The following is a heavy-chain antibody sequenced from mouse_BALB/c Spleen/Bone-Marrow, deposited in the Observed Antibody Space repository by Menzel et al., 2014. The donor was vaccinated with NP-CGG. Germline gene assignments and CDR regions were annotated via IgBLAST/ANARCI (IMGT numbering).Heavy chain of an antibody. V-gene: IGHV14-3*02. CDR1: GFNIKDTY. Sequence: VKLQESGAELVKPGASVKLSCTASGFNIKDTYMHWVKQRPEQGLEWIGRIDPANGNTKYDPKFQGKATITADTSSNTAYLQLSSLTSEGTAVYYCASYYYGSSSFAYWGQGTLVTVSA. J-gene: IGHJ3*01. CDR3: ASYYYGSSSFAY. D-gene: IGHD1-1*01. CDR2: IDPANGNT.